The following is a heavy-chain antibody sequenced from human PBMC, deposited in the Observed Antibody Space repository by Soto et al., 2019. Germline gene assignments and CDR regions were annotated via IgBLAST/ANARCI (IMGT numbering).Heavy chain of an antibody. CDR2: INHDGSDK. Sequence: EVQVMEPGGGFVQPGGSLRLPCETSGFTFNSNWMSWVRQTPGQGLECVARINHDGSDKNYVDSVKGRFTISRDNAKNSLFLQMNSLRADDTAVYYCTTLSWDASDWHWGLGALVTVSS. V-gene: IGHV3-7*03. CDR3: TTLSWDASDWH. CDR1: GFTFNSNW. J-gene: IGHJ4*02. D-gene: IGHD6-19*01.